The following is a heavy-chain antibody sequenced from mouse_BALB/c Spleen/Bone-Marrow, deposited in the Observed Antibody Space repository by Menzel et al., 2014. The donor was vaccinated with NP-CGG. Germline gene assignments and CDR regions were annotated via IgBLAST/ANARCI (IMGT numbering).Heavy chain of an antibody. V-gene: IGHV1S22*01. CDR2: IYPGSGST. J-gene: IGHJ2*01. Sequence: LQQSGSELVRPGAPVKLSCKASGYTFTSYWMHWVKQRPGQGLEWIGNIYPGSGSTNYDEKFKSKATLTVDTSSSTAYMQLSSLTSEDSAVYYCTRRGLGRGGFDYWGQGTTLTVSS. CDR1: GYTFTSYW. CDR3: TRRGLGRGGFDY. D-gene: IGHD4-1*01.